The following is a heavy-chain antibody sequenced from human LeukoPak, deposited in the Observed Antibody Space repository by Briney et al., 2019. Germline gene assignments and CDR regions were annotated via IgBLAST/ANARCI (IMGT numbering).Heavy chain of an antibody. J-gene: IGHJ3*02. CDR2: INPNSGGT. CDR3: AREGHYYDSSGYSGGFGAFDI. D-gene: IGHD3-22*01. V-gene: IGHV1-2*02. CDR1: GYTFTGYY. Sequence: ASVKVSCKASGYTFTGYYMHWVRQAPGQGLEWMGWINPNSGGTNYAQKFQGRVTMTRDTSISTAYMELSSLRSEDTAVYYCAREGHYYDSSGYSGGFGAFDIWGQGTMVTVSS.